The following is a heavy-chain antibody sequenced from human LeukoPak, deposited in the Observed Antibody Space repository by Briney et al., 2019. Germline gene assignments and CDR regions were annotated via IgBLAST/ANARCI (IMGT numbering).Heavy chain of an antibody. CDR3: TRVGYIDEGIDY. CDR1: GFIFTTYT. D-gene: IGHD5-24*01. J-gene: IGHJ4*02. V-gene: IGHV3-64D*06. CDR2: INGDGRTT. Sequence: GGSLRLSCSASGFIFTTYTMYWVRQAPGKGLEYVSVINGDGRTTYYADSVKGRFTISRDNSKNTLYLQMSSLRAEDTAVYYCTRVGYIDEGIDYWGQGTLVTVSS.